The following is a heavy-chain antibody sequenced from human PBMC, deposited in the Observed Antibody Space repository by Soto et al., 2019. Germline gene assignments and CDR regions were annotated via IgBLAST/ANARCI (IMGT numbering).Heavy chain of an antibody. Sequence: PGKGIEWVSAISGSGSNPYYADSVKGRFTISRDNSKNTLYLQMNSLRAEDTALYYSGRTGSMTIWVGFGRWGQGTLITV. CDR2: ISGSGSNP. V-gene: IGHV3-23*01. J-gene: IGHJ4*02. CDR3: GRTGSMTIWVGFGR. D-gene: IGHD7-27*01.